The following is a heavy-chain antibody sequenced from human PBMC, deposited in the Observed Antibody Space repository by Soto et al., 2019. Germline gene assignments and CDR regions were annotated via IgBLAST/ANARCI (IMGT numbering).Heavy chain of an antibody. J-gene: IGHJ6*02. Sequence: SETLSLTCTVSGGSISSGDYYWSWIRQPPGKGLEWIGYIYYSGSTYYNPSLKSRVTLSVDTSKNQFSLKLSSVTAADTAVYYCARVSGRDYGAYYYGMDVWGQGTTVTVSS. CDR2: IYYSGST. CDR3: ARVSGRDYGAYYYGMDV. D-gene: IGHD4-17*01. V-gene: IGHV4-30-4*01. CDR1: GGSISSGDYY.